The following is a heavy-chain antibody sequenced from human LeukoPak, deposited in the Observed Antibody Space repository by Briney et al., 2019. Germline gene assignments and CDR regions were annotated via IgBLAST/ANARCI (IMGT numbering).Heavy chain of an antibody. V-gene: IGHV3-21*01. CDR1: GFTFSSFT. CDR2: ISNSGDYI. J-gene: IGHJ3*02. D-gene: IGHD6-19*01. Sequence: GGSLRLSCTVSGFTFSSFTMSWVRQGPGKGLEWVASISNSGDYISYADSLKGRFTISRDNAKNSLFLQMSSLRAEDTAVYYCAREMYAGWYFAFDIWGQGTMVTVSS. CDR3: AREMYAGWYFAFDI.